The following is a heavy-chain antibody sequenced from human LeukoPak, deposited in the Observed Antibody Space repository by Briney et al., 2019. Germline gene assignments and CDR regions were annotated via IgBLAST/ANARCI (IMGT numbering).Heavy chain of an antibody. CDR1: EFTFSAYW. V-gene: IGHV3-74*01. CDR2: IRGDGSMT. CDR3: ARENLAAAADY. D-gene: IGHD6-25*01. J-gene: IGHJ4*02. Sequence: GGSLRLSCAASEFTFSAYWMHWVRQAPGKGLVWVSRIRGDGSMTNYADSVKGRFTISRDNAKNTLYLQMNSLRLEDTAVFYCARENLAAAADYWGQGTVVTVSS.